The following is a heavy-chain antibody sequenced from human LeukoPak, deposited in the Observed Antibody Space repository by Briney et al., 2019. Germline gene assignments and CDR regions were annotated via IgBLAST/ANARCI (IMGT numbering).Heavy chain of an antibody. V-gene: IGHV3-53*01. CDR3: VKRLTLGDLSIKGAFAL. D-gene: IGHD3-16*02. CDR2: IYSGGST. CDR1: GFTVSSDS. Sequence: QSGGSLRLSCTVSGFTVSSDSMSWVRQAPGKGLEWVSFIYSGGSTHYSDSVKGRFTISRDTSRNTLFLQMNSLRVEDSAMYHCVKRLTLGDLSIKGAFALWGQGTMVTVAS. J-gene: IGHJ3*01.